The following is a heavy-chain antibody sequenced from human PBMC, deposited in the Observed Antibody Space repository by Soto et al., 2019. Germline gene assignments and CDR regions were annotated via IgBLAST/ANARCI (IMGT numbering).Heavy chain of an antibody. J-gene: IGHJ3*02. CDR3: AKDRGRPDAFNI. D-gene: IGHD3-10*01. V-gene: IGHV3-74*01. Sequence: EVQLVESGGGLVQPGGPLGLSGAGPGYNFVGFGWHWVPQAPGKGLVWVPRIDNGGTNTVYADPVKGRFTISRDNAKNTLYLQMNSLRAEDTAVYYCAKDRGRPDAFNIWGQGTMVTVSS. CDR1: GYNFVGFG. CDR2: IDNGGTNT.